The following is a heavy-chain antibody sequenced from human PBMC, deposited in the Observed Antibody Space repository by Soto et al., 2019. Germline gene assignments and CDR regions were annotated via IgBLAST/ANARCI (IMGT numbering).Heavy chain of an antibody. D-gene: IGHD6-19*01. J-gene: IGHJ4*02. V-gene: IGHV4-59*01. CDR2: IYNSGST. CDR1: GVSIRNYY. Sequence: PSETLSLTCSVSGVSIRNYYWNWIRQSPGKGLEWIGYIYNSGSTNYNPSLESRVTISVDMSKNQFSLKLTSVTAADTAVYYCAGQGSGWYAYYFDYWGQGALVTAPQ. CDR3: AGQGSGWYAYYFDY.